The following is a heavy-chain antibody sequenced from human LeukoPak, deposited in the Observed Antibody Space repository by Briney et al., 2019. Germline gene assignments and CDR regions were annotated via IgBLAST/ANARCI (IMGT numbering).Heavy chain of an antibody. J-gene: IGHJ6*03. CDR2: ITTGRGDT. D-gene: IGHD4-11*01. V-gene: IGHV1-3*03. Sequence: ASVKVSCKASGYTFTDYALHWVRQAPGQSLEWMGWITTGRGDTQYSQAFQRRITITRDKSASTVSMDLSALRSEDTAVYYCARDRTGQQLISRKEYYYMDVWGKGTTVTISS. CDR3: ARDRTGQQLISRKEYYYMDV. CDR1: GYTFTDYA.